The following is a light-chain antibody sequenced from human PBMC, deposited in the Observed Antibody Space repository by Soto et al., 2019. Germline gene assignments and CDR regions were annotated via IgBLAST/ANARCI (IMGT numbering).Light chain of an antibody. CDR2: GAS. CDR1: QSVSSN. V-gene: IGKV3-15*01. CDR3: QQYNNWPRVT. J-gene: IGKJ5*01. Sequence: EIVITQSPATLSVYPGERATLSCRASQSVSSNLAWYQQKPGQAPRLLIYGASTRATGIPARFSGSGSGTEFTLTISSLQSEDFAVYYCQQYNNWPRVTFGQGTRLEIK.